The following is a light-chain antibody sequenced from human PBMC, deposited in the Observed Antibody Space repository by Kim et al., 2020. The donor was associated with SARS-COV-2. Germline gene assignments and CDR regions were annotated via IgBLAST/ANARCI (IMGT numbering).Light chain of an antibody. J-gene: IGKJ4*01. CDR3: QQYAIWPS. Sequence: VVMTQSPATLSVSPGEGATLSCRASQSISSNLVWYQQKPGQAPRLLIFGASTRAAGTPARFSGSGSGTEFTLTISSLHLEDFAVYYCQQYAIWPSFGGGTKVDIK. CDR1: QSISSN. V-gene: IGKV3D-15*01. CDR2: GAS.